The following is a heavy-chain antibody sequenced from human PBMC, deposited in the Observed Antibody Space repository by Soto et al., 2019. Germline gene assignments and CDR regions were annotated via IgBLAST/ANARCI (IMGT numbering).Heavy chain of an antibody. CDR2: IYYSGST. CDR3: ARVKDRGSGSYYYYYYYMDV. D-gene: IGHD3-10*01. CDR1: GGSISSYY. Sequence: SETLSLTCTVSGGSISSYYWSWIRQPPGKGLEWIGYIYYSGSTNYNPSIKSRVTISVDTSKNQFYLKLSSVTAADTAVYYCARVKDRGSGSYYYYYYYMDVWGKGTTVTVSS. J-gene: IGHJ6*03. V-gene: IGHV4-59*01.